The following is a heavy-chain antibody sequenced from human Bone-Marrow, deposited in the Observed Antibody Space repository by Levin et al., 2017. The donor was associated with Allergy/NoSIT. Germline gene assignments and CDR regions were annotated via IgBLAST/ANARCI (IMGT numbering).Heavy chain of an antibody. CDR3: ARDPARGYYDSSGYSGDH. J-gene: IGHJ4*02. D-gene: IGHD3-22*01. CDR2: ISSSGDST. Sequence: GGSLRLSCAASGFSFWHYTMNWVRQAPWKGLEWVSCISSSGDSTYYADSVKGRFTISRDNAKNSLYLQLNRLRDEDTALYYCARDPARGYYDSSGYSGDHWGQGTLVTVSS. CDR1: GFSFWHYT. V-gene: IGHV3-48*02.